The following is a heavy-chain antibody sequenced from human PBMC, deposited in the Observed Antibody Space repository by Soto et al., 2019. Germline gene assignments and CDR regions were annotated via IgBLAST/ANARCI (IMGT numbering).Heavy chain of an antibody. CDR2: INPKSTGT. D-gene: IGHD2-8*02. V-gene: IGHV1-2*02. J-gene: IGHJ6*02. CDR3: ARDSLGYCSVSGCLPYGMDV. Sequence: ASVKVSCKASGYTLTTYYIQWVRQAPGQGPEWLGWINPKSTGTSYAQKFEGRVTMTWDTSTGTAYMDLRRLRSDDTAVYYCARDSLGYCSVSGCLPYGMDVWGQATTVTVSS. CDR1: GYTLTTYY.